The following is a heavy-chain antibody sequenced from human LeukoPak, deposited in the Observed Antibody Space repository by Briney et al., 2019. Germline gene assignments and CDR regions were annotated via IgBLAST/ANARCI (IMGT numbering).Heavy chain of an antibody. CDR2: MHYSGSI. V-gene: IGHV4-59*12. CDR1: GGSMKNYF. Sequence: SETLSLTCTVSGGSMKNYFWSWIRQPPGKGPEWIGYMHYSGSINYNPSLKSRVTISIDTSKNQFSLKLSSVTAADTAVYYCARGRGARMDYWGQGTLVTVSS. CDR3: ARGRGARMDY. D-gene: IGHD2-8*01. J-gene: IGHJ4*02.